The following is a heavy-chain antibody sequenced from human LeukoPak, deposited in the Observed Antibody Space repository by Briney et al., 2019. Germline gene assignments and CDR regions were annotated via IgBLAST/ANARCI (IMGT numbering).Heavy chain of an antibody. J-gene: IGHJ1*01. CDR3: AHSSRLDFWSGYSFRH. CDR2: ISWNDDK. Sequence: SGPTLVNPTQTLTLTCTFSGFSLSTSGVGVGWIRQPPGKALEWLALISWNDDKHYSPSLKSRLTITKDTSKNQVALTMTDMDPVDTATYYCAHSSRLDFWSGYSFRHWGQGTLSPSPQ. CDR1: GFSLSTSGVG. D-gene: IGHD3-3*01. V-gene: IGHV2-5*01.